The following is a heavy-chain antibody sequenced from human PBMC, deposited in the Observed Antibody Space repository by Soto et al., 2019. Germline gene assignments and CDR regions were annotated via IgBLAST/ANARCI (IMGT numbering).Heavy chain of an antibody. CDR1: GGSISSYY. J-gene: IGHJ5*02. CDR3: ARWWTTVINNWFDP. Sequence: PSETLSLTCTVSGGSISSYYWSWIRQPPGKGLEWIGYIYYSGSTNYNPSLKSRVTISVDTSKNQFSLKLSSVTAADTAVYYCARWWTTVINNWFDPWGQGTLVTVS. D-gene: IGHD4-17*01. V-gene: IGHV4-59*01. CDR2: IYYSGST.